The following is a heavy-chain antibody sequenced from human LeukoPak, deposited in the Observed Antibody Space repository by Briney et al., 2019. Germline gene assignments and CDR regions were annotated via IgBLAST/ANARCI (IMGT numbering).Heavy chain of an antibody. CDR2: IIPIFGTA. V-gene: IGHV1-69*06. J-gene: IGHJ4*02. CDR3: ARNTWIQLWYLDY. CDR1: GYSFTSYR. Sequence: SVKVSCKASGYSFTSYRISWVRQAPGQGLEWMGGIIPIFGTANYAQKFQGRVTITADKSTSTAYMELSSLRSEDTAVYYCARNTWIQLWYLDYWGQGTLVTVSS. D-gene: IGHD5-18*01.